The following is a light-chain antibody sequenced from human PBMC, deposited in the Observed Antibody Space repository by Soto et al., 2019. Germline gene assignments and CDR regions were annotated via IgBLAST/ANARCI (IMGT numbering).Light chain of an antibody. J-gene: IGKJ1*01. CDR3: LQDNDDSWT. V-gene: IGKV1-6*01. CDR2: AAS. CDR1: QDIGSD. Sequence: IQMTQSPSSLSASVGDRVTITCRASQDIGSDLSWYKQKPGKAPTLLIYAASNLQSGVPSRFRGSRSGTEFTLTVSSLQPEDFATYYCLQDNDDSWTFGQGTKGDIK.